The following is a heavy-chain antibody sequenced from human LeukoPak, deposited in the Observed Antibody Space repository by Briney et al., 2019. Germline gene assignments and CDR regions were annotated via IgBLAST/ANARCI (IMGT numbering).Heavy chain of an antibody. J-gene: IGHJ4*02. D-gene: IGHD6-13*01. CDR1: RFSVSNNY. CDR3: ARDPGIASAGTVGYFDY. V-gene: IGHV3-53*01. CDR2: IYSGGST. Sequence: GGSLRLSCAASRFSVSNNYMTWVRQAPGKGLEWVSVIYSGGSTYYADSVKGRFSISRDNAKNSLFLQMNSLRAEDTAVYYCARDPGIASAGTVGYFDYWGQGMVVTVSS.